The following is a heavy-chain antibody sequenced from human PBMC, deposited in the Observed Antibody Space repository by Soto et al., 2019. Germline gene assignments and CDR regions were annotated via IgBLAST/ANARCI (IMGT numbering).Heavy chain of an antibody. D-gene: IGHD1-1*01. V-gene: IGHV3-30*03. CDR3: ARGGLEWNFDY. J-gene: IGHJ4*02. Sequence: QVHLVESGGGVVQPGRSLRLSCVASGFTFRNYGMHWVRQAPGKGLEWLAVLASDGGEKYYADSMEGRFIISRDNSENKVFLEMNNLRGDETAIYYCARGGLEWNFDYWGQGTLVTVSS. CDR1: GFTFRNYG. CDR2: LASDGGEK.